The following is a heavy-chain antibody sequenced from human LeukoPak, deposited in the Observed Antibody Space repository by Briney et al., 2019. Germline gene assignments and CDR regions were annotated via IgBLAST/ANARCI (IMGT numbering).Heavy chain of an antibody. CDR1: GLTFSSYS. Sequence: PGGSLRLSCAASGLTFSSYSMNWVRQAPGKGLEWVSSISSSSSYIYYADSVKGRFTISRDNAKNSLYLQMNSLRAEDTAVYYCARDLSLRDYYDSSGYPLDYWGQGTLVTVSS. V-gene: IGHV3-21*01. CDR3: ARDLSLRDYYDSSGYPLDY. CDR2: ISSSSSYI. D-gene: IGHD3-22*01. J-gene: IGHJ4*02.